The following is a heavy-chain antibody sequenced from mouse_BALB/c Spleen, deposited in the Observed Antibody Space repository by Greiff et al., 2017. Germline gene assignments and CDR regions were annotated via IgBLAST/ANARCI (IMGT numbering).Heavy chain of an antibody. D-gene: IGHD2-4*01. CDR1: GFTFSSFG. J-gene: IGHJ3*01. Sequence: EVKVVESGGGLVQPGGSRKLSCAASGFTFSSFGMHWVRQAPEKGLEWVAYISSGSSTIYYADTVKGRFTISRDNPKNTLFLQMTSLRSEDTAMYYCARGGDYGGFAYWGQGTLVTVSA. V-gene: IGHV5-17*02. CDR2: ISSGSSTI. CDR3: ARGGDYGGFAY.